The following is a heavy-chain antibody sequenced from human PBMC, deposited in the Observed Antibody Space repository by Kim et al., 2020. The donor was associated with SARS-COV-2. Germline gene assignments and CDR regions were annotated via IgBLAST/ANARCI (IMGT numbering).Heavy chain of an antibody. Sequence: SETLSLTCTVSGGSISSSSYYWGWIRQPPGKGLEWIGSIYYSGSTYYNPSLKSRVTISVDTSKNQFSLKLSSVTAADTAVYYCATLVVVVYRGDYPYWYFDLWGRGTLVTVSS. CDR2: IYYSGST. J-gene: IGHJ2*01. D-gene: IGHD2-15*01. V-gene: IGHV4-39*07. CDR3: ATLVVVVYRGDYPYWYFDL. CDR1: GGSISSSSYY.